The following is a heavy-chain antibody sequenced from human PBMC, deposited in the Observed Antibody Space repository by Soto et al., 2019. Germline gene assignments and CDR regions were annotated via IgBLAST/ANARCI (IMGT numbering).Heavy chain of an antibody. CDR3: ARKGRGLADY. CDR2: IYYSGST. CDR1: GGSISSSSYY. V-gene: IGHV4-39*01. D-gene: IGHD3-10*01. Sequence: SETLSLTCTVSGGSISSSSYYWGWIRQPPGKGLEWIGSIYYSGSTYYNPSLKSRVTISVDRSKKQFSLKLSSVTAADTAVYYCARKGRGLADYWGQGTLVTVSS. J-gene: IGHJ4*02.